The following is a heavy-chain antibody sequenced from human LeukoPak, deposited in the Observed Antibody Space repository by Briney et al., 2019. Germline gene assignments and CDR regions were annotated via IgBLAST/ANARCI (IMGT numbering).Heavy chain of an antibody. CDR2: IRQDGRET. D-gene: IGHD6-13*01. Sequence: TGGSLRLSCAASGFTLSTYYMSWVRQAPGKGLEWVANIRQDGRETSYVDSVKGRFTISRDNAKNSLYLQMNTLRAEDTAMYYCARDHSSSWYRGSYYYGMDVWGQGTTVTVSS. J-gene: IGHJ6*02. V-gene: IGHV3-7*01. CDR1: GFTLSTYY. CDR3: ARDHSSSWYRGSYYYGMDV.